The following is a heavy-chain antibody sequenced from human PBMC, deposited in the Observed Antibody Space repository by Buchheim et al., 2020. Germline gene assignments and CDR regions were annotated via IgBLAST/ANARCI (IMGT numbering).Heavy chain of an antibody. D-gene: IGHD2-2*02. CDR1: GYTFTGYY. J-gene: IGHJ4*02. CDR2: INPNSGGT. CDR3: ARDLSEGDIVVVPAAILDY. Sequence: QVQLVQSGAEVKKPGASVKVSCKASGYTFTGYYMHWVRQDPGHGLEWMGWINPNSGGTNYAQKFQGWVTMTRDTSISTAYMELSRLGSDDTAVYYCARDLSEGDIVVVPAAILDYWGQGTL. V-gene: IGHV1-2*04.